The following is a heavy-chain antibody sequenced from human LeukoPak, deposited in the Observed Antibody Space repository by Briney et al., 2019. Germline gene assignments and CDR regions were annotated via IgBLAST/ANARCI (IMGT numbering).Heavy chain of an antibody. Sequence: SETLSLTCAVYGTSFTRYYWTWVRQSPGKGLEWIGDINHSGSTNYNPSLKSRVSISVDTSQNQFYLHLTSVTAADAAVYYCARLWYSSGWYLVALDYWSQGTLVTVSA. CDR2: INHSGST. CDR3: ARLWYSSGWYLVALDY. V-gene: IGHV4-34*01. CDR1: GTSFTRYY. J-gene: IGHJ4*02. D-gene: IGHD6-19*01.